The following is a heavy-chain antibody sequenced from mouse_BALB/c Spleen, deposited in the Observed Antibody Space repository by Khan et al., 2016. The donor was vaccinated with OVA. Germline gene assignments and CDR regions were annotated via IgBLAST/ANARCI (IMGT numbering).Heavy chain of an antibody. D-gene: IGHD2-10*01. CDR2: IWSDGST. V-gene: IGHV2-6-1*01. CDR1: GFSLTNYG. Sequence: QVQLKESGPGLVAPSQSLSITCTISGFSLTNYGVHWVRQPPGKGLEWLVVIWSDGSTTYNSDLKSRLTISKDNSKSQVFLKMNSLQTDDTAMDYCARQPYYHYNIMDYWGQGTSVTVSS. CDR3: ARQPYYHYNIMDY. J-gene: IGHJ4*01.